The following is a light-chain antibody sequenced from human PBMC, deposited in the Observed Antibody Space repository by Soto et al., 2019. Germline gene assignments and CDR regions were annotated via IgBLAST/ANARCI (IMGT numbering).Light chain of an antibody. CDR1: QSVSSN. J-gene: IGKJ2*01. Sequence: EIVMTQSPATLSVSPGERTTLSCRASQSVSSNLAWYQQKPGQGPRLLFYGASTRATGIPARCIGSGSWTDFTLTIISLQSEDFAVYYCQQYNSWPYTFGQGTKLEIK. V-gene: IGKV3-15*01. CDR2: GAS. CDR3: QQYNSWPYT.